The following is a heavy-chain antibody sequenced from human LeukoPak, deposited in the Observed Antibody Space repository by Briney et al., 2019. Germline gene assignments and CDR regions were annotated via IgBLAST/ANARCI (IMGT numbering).Heavy chain of an antibody. Sequence: SETLSLTCTVSGGSISSYYWSWIRQPAGKGLEWIGRIYTSGSVNYNPSLKSRVTMSVETSKNQFSLNLRSVTAADTAVYFCARGLRYLDWLPDAFDIWGQGTMVTVSS. J-gene: IGHJ3*02. V-gene: IGHV4-4*07. CDR1: GGSISSYY. D-gene: IGHD3-9*01. CDR3: ARGLRYLDWLPDAFDI. CDR2: IYTSGSV.